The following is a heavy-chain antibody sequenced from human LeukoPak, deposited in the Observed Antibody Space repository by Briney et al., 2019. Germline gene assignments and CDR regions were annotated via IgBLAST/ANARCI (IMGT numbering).Heavy chain of an antibody. V-gene: IGHV1-69*04. Sequence: ASVKVSCRASGGTFSSYAISWVRQAPGQGLEWMGRIIPILGIANYAQKFQGRVTITADKSTSTAYMELSSLRSEDTAVYYCARDHDCTNGVCSDQHWGQGTLVTVSS. CDR2: IIPILGIA. CDR3: ARDHDCTNGVCSDQH. CDR1: GGTFSSYA. J-gene: IGHJ1*01. D-gene: IGHD2-8*01.